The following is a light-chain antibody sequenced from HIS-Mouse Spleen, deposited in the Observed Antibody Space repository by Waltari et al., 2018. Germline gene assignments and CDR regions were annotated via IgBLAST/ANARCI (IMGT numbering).Light chain of an antibody. J-gene: IGLJ3*02. V-gene: IGLV1-47*01. CDR1: SPNLGSNY. Sequence: QSVLTQPPSASGTPGQRVTIPCSGSSPNLGSNYVYLYQQLPGTAPKPLIYRNNQRPSGVPDRFSGSKSGTSASLAISGLRSEDEADYYCAAWDDSLSGPVFGGGTKLTVL. CDR2: RNN. CDR3: AAWDDSLSGPV.